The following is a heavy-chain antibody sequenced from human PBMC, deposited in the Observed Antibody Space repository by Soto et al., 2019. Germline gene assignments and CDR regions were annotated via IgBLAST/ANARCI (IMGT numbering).Heavy chain of an antibody. CDR3: AIEVITAPYYYYGMDV. J-gene: IGHJ6*02. Sequence: GESLKISCKGSGYSFTSYWISWVRQMPGKGLEWMGRIDPSDSYTNYSPSFQGHVTISADKSISTAYPQWSSLKASDTAMYYCAIEVITAPYYYYGMDVWGQGTTVTVSS. D-gene: IGHD3-22*01. CDR2: IDPSDSYT. V-gene: IGHV5-10-1*01. CDR1: GYSFTSYW.